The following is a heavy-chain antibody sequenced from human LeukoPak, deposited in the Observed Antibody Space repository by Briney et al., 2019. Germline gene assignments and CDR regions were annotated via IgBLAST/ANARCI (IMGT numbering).Heavy chain of an antibody. J-gene: IGHJ4*02. Sequence: ASVKVSCKASGYSFADYYMHWVRQAPGQGLEWMGWIKPNSGGTRSAQKFQGRVTMTRDTSISTAYMELSRLRSDDTAVYYCARDSFPDYYDSSGYYPGPYWGQGTLVTVSS. V-gene: IGHV1-2*02. CDR2: IKPNSGGT. D-gene: IGHD3-22*01. CDR3: ARDSFPDYYDSSGYYPGPY. CDR1: GYSFADYY.